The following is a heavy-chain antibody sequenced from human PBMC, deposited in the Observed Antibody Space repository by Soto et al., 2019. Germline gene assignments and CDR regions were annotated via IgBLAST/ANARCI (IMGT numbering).Heavy chain of an antibody. CDR1: GYTFTGYY. V-gene: IGHV1-2*02. Sequence: GASVKVSCKASGYTFTGYYMHWVRQAPGQGLEWMGWINPNSGGTNYAQKFQGRVTMTRDTSISTAYMELSRLRSDDTAVYYCARDPLGSSSKFDYWGQGTLVTVSS. D-gene: IGHD6-6*01. CDR3: ARDPLGSSSKFDY. CDR2: INPNSGGT. J-gene: IGHJ4*02.